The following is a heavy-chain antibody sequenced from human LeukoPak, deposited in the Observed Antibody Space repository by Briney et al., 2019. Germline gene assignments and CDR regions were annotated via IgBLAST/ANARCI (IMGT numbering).Heavy chain of an antibody. Sequence: ASVKVSCKASGYTFTSYGISWVRQAPGQGLEWMGWISAYNGNTNYAQKLQGRVTMTTDTSTSTAYMELRSLRSDDTAVYYCARDHGITMVRGPFDPWGQGTLVTVSS. CDR3: ARDHGITMVRGPFDP. CDR1: GYTFTSYG. V-gene: IGHV1-18*01. D-gene: IGHD3-10*01. CDR2: ISAYNGNT. J-gene: IGHJ5*02.